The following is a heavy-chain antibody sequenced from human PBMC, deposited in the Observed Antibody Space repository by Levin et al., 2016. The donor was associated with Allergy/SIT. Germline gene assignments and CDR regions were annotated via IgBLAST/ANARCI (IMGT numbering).Heavy chain of an antibody. CDR3: ARWGFCSDSSCYGRPTYYYDS. CDR1: GYTVTNFG. J-gene: IGHJ4*02. V-gene: IGHV1-18*01. D-gene: IGHD2-2*01. CDR2: VSGHNGNT. Sequence: ASVKVSCKASGYTVTNFGISWVRQAPGQGLEWMGWVSGHNGNTNYAPKFQGRVTLTTDTSTRTAYMELRRLRSDDTAVYFCARWGFCSDSSCYGRPTYYYDSWGQGTLVTVSS.